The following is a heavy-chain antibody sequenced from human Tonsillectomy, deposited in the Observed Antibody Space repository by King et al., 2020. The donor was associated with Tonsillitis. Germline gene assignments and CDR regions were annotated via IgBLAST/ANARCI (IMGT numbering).Heavy chain of an antibody. Sequence: VQSGGALRLSCAASGFTFSPYAMSWVRQAPGKGLEWVSAISGSGAGTYYADSVRGRFTISRDNSKNTLYLQMNSLRAEDTAVYYCATAGVSHWGQGTLVTVSS. V-gene: IGHV3-23*01. CDR2: ISGSGAGT. CDR3: ATAGVSH. J-gene: IGHJ4*02. CDR1: GFTFSPYA.